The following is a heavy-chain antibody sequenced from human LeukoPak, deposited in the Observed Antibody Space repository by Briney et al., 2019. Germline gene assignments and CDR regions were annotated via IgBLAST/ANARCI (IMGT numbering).Heavy chain of an antibody. J-gene: IGHJ6*03. CDR2: IYSGGST. CDR1: GFTVSSNY. V-gene: IGHV3-66*02. CDR3: ARSYSPHYSYYYMDV. D-gene: IGHD2-21*01. Sequence: GGSLRLSCAASGFTVSSNYMSWVRQAPGKGLEWVSVIYSGGSTYYADSVKGRFTISRDNSKNTLYLQMNSLRAEDTAVYYCARSYSPHYSYYYMDVWGKGTTVTVSS.